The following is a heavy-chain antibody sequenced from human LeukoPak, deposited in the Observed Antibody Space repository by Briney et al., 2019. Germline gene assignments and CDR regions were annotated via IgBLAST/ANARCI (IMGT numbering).Heavy chain of an antibody. CDR1: GGSVISGSYY. J-gene: IGHJ6*03. CDR3: ATSLESYYYMDV. D-gene: IGHD5-24*01. CDR2: IYYTGST. V-gene: IGHV4-61*01. Sequence: PTETLSLTCTISGGSVISGSYYWSWIRQPPEKGLEWIGYIYYTGSTDYNPSLKSRVTISVETSKNQFSLQLSSVTAADTAIYYCATSLESYYYMDVWGKGTTVTVSS.